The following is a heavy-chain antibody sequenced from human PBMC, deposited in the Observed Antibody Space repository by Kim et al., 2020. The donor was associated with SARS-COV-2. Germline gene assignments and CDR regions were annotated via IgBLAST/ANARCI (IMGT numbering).Heavy chain of an antibody. V-gene: IGHV4-30-4*01. CDR2: IYYSGSS. J-gene: IGHJ4*02. CDR3: ARGVTNAGHIDY. D-gene: IGHD6-13*01. CDR1: GGSVSSGDYY. Sequence: SETLSLTCTVSGGSVSSGDYYWSWIRQPPGKGLESIGYIYYSGSSYRDPALKSRVTISVDTSKNQFSLKLSSVTAADTAVYYCARGVTNAGHIDYWGQGTLVTVSS.